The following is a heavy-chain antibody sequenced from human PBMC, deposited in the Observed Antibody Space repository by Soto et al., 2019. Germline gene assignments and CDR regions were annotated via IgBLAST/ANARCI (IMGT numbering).Heavy chain of an antibody. CDR2: VSHGGRT. V-gene: IGHV4-59*01. J-gene: IGHJ5*02. Sequence: SETLSLTCTISGGSISPYSWTWIRQSPGKGLEWIGYVSHGGRTFYTPSLKSRLTMSLDTSRSQFSLRLKSVSAADTAVYYCARLLGGYDDYGGWFAPWGQGTLVTVSS. D-gene: IGHD4-17*01. CDR3: ARLLGGYDDYGGWFAP. CDR1: GGSISPYS.